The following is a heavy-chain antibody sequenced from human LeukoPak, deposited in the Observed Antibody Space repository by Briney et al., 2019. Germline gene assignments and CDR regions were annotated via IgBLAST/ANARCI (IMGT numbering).Heavy chain of an antibody. CDR1: GGSISSYY. CDR2: IYYSGST. Sequence: PSETLSLTCTVSGGSISSYYWSWIRQPPGKGLEWIGYIYYSGSTYYNPSLKSRVTISVDTSKNQFSLKLSSVTAADTAVYYCARWNYYEISGRVFDYWGQGALVSVSS. J-gene: IGHJ4*02. CDR3: ARWNYYEISGRVFDY. D-gene: IGHD3-22*01. V-gene: IGHV4-59*08.